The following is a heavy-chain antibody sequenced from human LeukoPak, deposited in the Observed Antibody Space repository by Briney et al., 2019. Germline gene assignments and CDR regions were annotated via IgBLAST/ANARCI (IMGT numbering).Heavy chain of an antibody. CDR3: AREGVVVTAIDY. CDR1: GGSISSYY. J-gene: IGHJ4*02. D-gene: IGHD2-21*02. V-gene: IGHV4-59*12. CDR2: IYYSGST. Sequence: SETLSLTCTVSGGSISSYYWSWIRQPPGKGLEWIGYIYYSGSTNYNPSLKSRVTMSVDTSKNQFSLKLSSVTAADTAVYYCAREGVVVTAIDYWGQGTLVTVSS.